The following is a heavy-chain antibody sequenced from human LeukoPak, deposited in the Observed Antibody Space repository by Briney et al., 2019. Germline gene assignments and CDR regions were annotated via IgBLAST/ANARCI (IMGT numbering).Heavy chain of an antibody. CDR2: IYHSGST. CDR1: GYSISSGYY. CDR3: ARWGATLDY. Sequence: SETLSLTCTVSGYSISSGYYWGWIRQPPGKGLEWIGSIYHSGSTYCNPSLKSRVTISVDTSKNQFSLKLSSVTAADTAVYYCARWGATLDYWGQGTLVTVSS. V-gene: IGHV4-38-2*02. J-gene: IGHJ4*02. D-gene: IGHD1-26*01.